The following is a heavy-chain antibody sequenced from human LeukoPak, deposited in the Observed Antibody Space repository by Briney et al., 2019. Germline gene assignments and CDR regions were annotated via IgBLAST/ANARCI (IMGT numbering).Heavy chain of an antibody. J-gene: IGHJ6*04. CDR3: AELGITMIGGV. CDR2: ISSSGSTI. D-gene: IGHD3-10*02. Sequence: GGSLRLSCAVSGFTFSSYSINWVRQGPGKGLEWVSYISSSGSTIYYADSVKGRFTISRDNAKNSLYLQMNSLRAEDTAVYYCAELGITMIGGVWGKGTTVTISS. CDR1: GFTFSSYS. V-gene: IGHV3-48*04.